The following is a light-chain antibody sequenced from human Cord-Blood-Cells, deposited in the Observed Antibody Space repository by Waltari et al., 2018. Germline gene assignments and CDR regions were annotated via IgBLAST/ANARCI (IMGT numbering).Light chain of an antibody. CDR2: GEG. V-gene: IGLV1-40*01. J-gene: IGLJ2*01. CDR3: QSYDSSLSGVG. CDR1: SSNIGAGYD. Sequence: QSVLTQPPSVSGAPGQRVTISCTGSSSNIGAGYDVHWYQQLPGTAPKLLFYGEGNRPSGVPDRFSGSRSGTSACLAITGLQAEGEADYYCQSYDSSLSGVGFGGGTKLTVL.